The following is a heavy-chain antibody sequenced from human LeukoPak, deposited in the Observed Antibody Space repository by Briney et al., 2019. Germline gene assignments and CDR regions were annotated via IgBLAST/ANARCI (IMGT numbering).Heavy chain of an antibody. Sequence: SETLSLTCSVTSYSISSGYYWVGIRQPPGKGLEWIGTIYHTGSTSYNPSLSSRVTMSVEASKNQFSLKLSSLTAADTAVYYCARDVGSAFDYWGQGLLVTVSS. CDR1: SYSISSGYY. D-gene: IGHD1-26*01. V-gene: IGHV4-38-2*02. CDR3: ARDVGSAFDY. J-gene: IGHJ4*02. CDR2: IYHTGST.